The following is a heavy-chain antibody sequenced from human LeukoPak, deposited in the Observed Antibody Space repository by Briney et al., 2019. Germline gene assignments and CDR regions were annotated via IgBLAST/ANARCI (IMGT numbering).Heavy chain of an antibody. CDR1: GGSISSSSYY. J-gene: IGHJ4*02. V-gene: IGHV4-39*07. CDR2: IYYSGST. Sequence: SETLSLTCTVSGGSISSSSYYWGWIRQPPGKGLEWIGSIYYSGSTYYNPSLKSRVTISVDTSKNQFSLKLSSVTAADTAVYYCARLGGGSYYSFDYWGQGTLVTVSS. D-gene: IGHD1-26*01. CDR3: ARLGGGSYYSFDY.